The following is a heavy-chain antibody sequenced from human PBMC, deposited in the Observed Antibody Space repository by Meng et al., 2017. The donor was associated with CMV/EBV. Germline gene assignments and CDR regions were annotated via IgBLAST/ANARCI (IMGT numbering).Heavy chain of an antibody. CDR1: GGTFSSYG. V-gene: IGHV1-69*13. CDR3: ASLLGIYYGMDV. Sequence: SVKVSCKASGGTFSSYGITWVRQAPGQGLEWVGGLIPIFRTANYAQKLQGRVTITSDESTSTAYMELSSLRSEDTAVYYCASLLGIYYGMDVWGQGTTVTVSS. J-gene: IGHJ6*02. CDR2: LIPIFRTA. D-gene: IGHD6-13*01.